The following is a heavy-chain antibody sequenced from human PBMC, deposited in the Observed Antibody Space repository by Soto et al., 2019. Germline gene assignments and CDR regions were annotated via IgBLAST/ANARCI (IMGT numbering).Heavy chain of an antibody. CDR1: GFTFSSYA. D-gene: IGHD1-7*01. CDR3: ARDQLELWGFDY. Sequence: GGSLRLSCAASGFTFSSYAMSWVRQAPGKGLEWVSDISGSGGSTYYADSVKGRFTISRDNSKNRLYLQMNSLRAEDTAVYYCARDQLELWGFDYWGQGALVTVSS. CDR2: ISGSGGST. V-gene: IGHV3-23*01. J-gene: IGHJ4*02.